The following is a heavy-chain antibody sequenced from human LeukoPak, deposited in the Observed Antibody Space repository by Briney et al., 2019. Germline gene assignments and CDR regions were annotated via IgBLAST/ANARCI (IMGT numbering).Heavy chain of an antibody. CDR3: SLGATDY. V-gene: IGHV1-46*01. CDR1: GYTFTSYY. CDR2: INPSEADT. D-gene: IGHD1-26*01. Sequence: ASVKISCKASGYTFTSYYMHWVRQAPGQGLEWMGIINPSEADTAYAQKFQGRVTVTMDTSTSTVYMELSALTSEDTALYFCSLGATDYWGQGTLVTVSS. J-gene: IGHJ4*02.